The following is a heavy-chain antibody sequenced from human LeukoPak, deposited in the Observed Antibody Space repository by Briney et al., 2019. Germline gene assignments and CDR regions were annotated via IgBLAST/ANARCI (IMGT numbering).Heavy chain of an antibody. V-gene: IGHV1-2*02. CDR2: INPNSGGT. D-gene: IGHD3-16*01. CDR1: VYTFTGYY. J-gene: IGHJ4*02. CDR3: VRDPTGGGLPDY. Sequence: ASVKVSCKASVYTFTGYYMHWVRQAPGQGLEWMGWINPNSGGTNYAQKFQGRVTMTRDTSISTAYMELSRLRSDDTAVYYCVRDPTGGGLPDYWGQGTLVTVSS.